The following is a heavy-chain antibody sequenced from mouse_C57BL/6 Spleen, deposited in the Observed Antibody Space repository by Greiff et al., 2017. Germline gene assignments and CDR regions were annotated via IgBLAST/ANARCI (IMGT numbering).Heavy chain of an antibody. CDR2: IRSKSNNYAT. CDR1: GFSFNTYA. CDR3: VRQHGYYEAMDY. D-gene: IGHD2-3*01. J-gene: IGHJ4*01. Sequence: VQLKESGGGLVQPKGSLKLSCAASGFSFNTYAMNWVRQAPGKGLEWVARIRSKSNNYATYYADSVKDRFTISRDDSESMLYLQMNNLKTEDTAMYYCVRQHGYYEAMDYWGQGTSVTVSS. V-gene: IGHV10-1*01.